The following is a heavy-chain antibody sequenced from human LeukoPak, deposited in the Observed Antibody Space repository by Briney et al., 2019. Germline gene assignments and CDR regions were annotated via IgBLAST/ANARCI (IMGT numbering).Heavy chain of an antibody. J-gene: IGHJ4*02. CDR3: AKGVAAAGTNYFDY. CDR1: GFTFSCYA. Sequence: GGSLRLSCAASGFTFSCYAMSWVRQAPGKGLEWVSAISGSGGSTYYADSVKGRFTISRDNSKNTLYLQMNSLRAEDTAVYYCAKGVAAAGTNYFDYWGQGTLVTVSS. D-gene: IGHD6-13*01. V-gene: IGHV3-23*01. CDR2: ISGSGGST.